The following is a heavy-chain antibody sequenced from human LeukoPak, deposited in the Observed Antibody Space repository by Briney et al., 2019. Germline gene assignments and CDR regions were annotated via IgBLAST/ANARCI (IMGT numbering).Heavy chain of an antibody. D-gene: IGHD3-3*01. CDR2: INHSGST. CDR3: ARVPKYYDFWSGFTAKYMDV. J-gene: IGHJ6*03. Sequence: SETLSLTCAFYGGSFSGYYWSWIRQPPGKGLEWIGEINHSGSTNYNPSLKSRVTISVDTSKNQFSLKLSSVTAADTAVYYCARVPKYYDFWSGFTAKYMDVWGKGTTVTVSS. V-gene: IGHV4-34*01. CDR1: GGSFSGYY.